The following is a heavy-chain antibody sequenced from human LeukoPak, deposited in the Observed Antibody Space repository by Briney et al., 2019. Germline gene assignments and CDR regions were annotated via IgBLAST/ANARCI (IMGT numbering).Heavy chain of an antibody. Sequence: PSETLSLTCAVYGGSFSRYSWSWIRQPPGKGLEWIGEINHSGSTNYNPSLKSRVTISVDTSKNQFSLKLRSVTAADTAVYYCARVVGKYSSSWYYWGQGTLVTVSS. CDR3: ARVVGKYSSSWYY. CDR1: GGSFSRYS. CDR2: INHSGST. J-gene: IGHJ4*02. V-gene: IGHV4-34*01. D-gene: IGHD6-13*01.